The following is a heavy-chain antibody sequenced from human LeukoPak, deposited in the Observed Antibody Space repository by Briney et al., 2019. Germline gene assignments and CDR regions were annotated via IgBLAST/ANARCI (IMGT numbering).Heavy chain of an antibody. V-gene: IGHV1-69*04. CDR2: IIPILGIA. J-gene: IGHJ4*02. D-gene: IGHD3-10*01. Sequence: GASVKVSCKASGGTFSSYAISWVRQAPGQGLEWMGRIIPILGIASYAQKFQGRVTITADKSTSTAYMELSSLRSEDTAVYYCARDLSASYYGSGNWGQGTLVTVSS. CDR3: ARDLSASYYGSGN. CDR1: GGTFSSYA.